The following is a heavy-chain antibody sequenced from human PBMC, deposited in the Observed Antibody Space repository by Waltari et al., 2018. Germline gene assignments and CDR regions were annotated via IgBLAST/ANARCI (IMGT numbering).Heavy chain of an antibody. Sequence: QVQLVESGGGVVQPGRSLRLSCAAPGFTFRSYGMHWVRPAPGKGLEGVAVIWYDGSNKYYADSVKGRFTISRDNSKNTLYLQMNSLRAEDTAVYYCARDFRVAARWCGYWGQGTLVTVSS. J-gene: IGHJ4*02. CDR2: IWYDGSNK. D-gene: IGHD6-6*01. CDR1: GFTFRSYG. V-gene: IGHV3-33*01. CDR3: ARDFRVAARWCGY.